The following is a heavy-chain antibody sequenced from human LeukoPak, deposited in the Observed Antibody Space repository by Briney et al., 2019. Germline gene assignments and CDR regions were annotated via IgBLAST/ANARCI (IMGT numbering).Heavy chain of an antibody. CDR1: GFTFSSYS. Sequence: PGGSLRLSCAASGFTFSSYSMNWVRLAPGKGLEGVSSISRSSTYIYYADSVKGRFTISRDNAKNSLYLQMNSLRAEDTAVYFCARGQGYSSGWYGGDYFDYWGQGTLVTVSS. V-gene: IGHV3-21*01. D-gene: IGHD6-19*01. CDR2: ISRSSTYI. J-gene: IGHJ4*02. CDR3: ARGQGYSSGWYGGDYFDY.